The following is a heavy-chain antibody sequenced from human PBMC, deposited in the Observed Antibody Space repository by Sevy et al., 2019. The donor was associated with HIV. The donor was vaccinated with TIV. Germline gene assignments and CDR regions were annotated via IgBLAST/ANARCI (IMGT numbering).Heavy chain of an antibody. J-gene: IGHJ4*02. CDR3: TRARYCGGDCYTNDY. V-gene: IGHV3-30*04. D-gene: IGHD2-21*02. Sequence: GGSLRLSCTASEFTFSSYDMHWVRQAPGKGLEWVAVISNDGKDKYYADFVKGRFTVSRDNSNKTVSLQMSSLRSEDAAVYYCTRARYCGGDCYTNDYWGQGTLVTVSS. CDR1: EFTFSSYD. CDR2: ISNDGKDK.